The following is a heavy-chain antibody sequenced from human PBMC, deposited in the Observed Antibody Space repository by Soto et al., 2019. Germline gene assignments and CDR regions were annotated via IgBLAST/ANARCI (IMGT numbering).Heavy chain of an antibody. Sequence: QVQLQESGPGLVKPSETLSLTCTVSGGSISSYYWSWIRQPPGKGLEWIGFTFYSGSTSYNPSLRRRVTRSIDTSEYQFSLKLNSVTAADTAVYYCASMIGDPVLSFDSWGQGTLVAVSS. J-gene: IGHJ5*01. CDR3: ASMIGDPVLSFDS. D-gene: IGHD3-10*02. CDR1: GGSISSYY. V-gene: IGHV4-59*01. CDR2: TFYSGST.